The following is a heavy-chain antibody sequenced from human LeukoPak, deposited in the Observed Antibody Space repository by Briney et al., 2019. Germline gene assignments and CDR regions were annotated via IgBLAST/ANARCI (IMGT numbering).Heavy chain of an antibody. Sequence: SETLSLNCAVSGHSISTGYYWGWIRQPPGKGLEWIGSMSHNRGTYYNPSLKSQVTISMDTSKNQISLRLTSVTAADTAVYYCASYYASGVSAYNYYGMDVWGKGTTVTVSS. V-gene: IGHV4-38-2*01. D-gene: IGHD3-10*01. CDR2: MSHNRGT. CDR3: ASYYASGVSAYNYYGMDV. J-gene: IGHJ6*04. CDR1: GHSISTGYY.